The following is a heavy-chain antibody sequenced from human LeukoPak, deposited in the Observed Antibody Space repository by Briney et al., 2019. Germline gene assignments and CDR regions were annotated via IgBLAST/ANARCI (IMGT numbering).Heavy chain of an antibody. CDR1: GYSFTSYW. Sequence: TGESLKISCKGSGYSFTSYWIGWVRQMPGKGLEWMGIIYPGDSDTRYSPSFQGQVTISADKSISTAYLQWSSLKASDTAMYYCARPKNGYGDPGDAFDIWGQGTMVTVSS. V-gene: IGHV5-51*01. J-gene: IGHJ3*02. CDR2: IYPGDSDT. D-gene: IGHD4-17*01. CDR3: ARPKNGYGDPGDAFDI.